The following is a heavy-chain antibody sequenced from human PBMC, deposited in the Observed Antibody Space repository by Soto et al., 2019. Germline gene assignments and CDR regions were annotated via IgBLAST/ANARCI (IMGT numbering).Heavy chain of an antibody. CDR2: IYPGDSDR. V-gene: IGHV5-51*01. J-gene: IGHJ4*02. D-gene: IGHD1-1*01. CDR1: GYTFTIYC. Sequence: GESLKISCKASGYTFTIYCIAWVRQKPGKGLEWLGAIYPGDSDRRDNPAFQDQISMSVDKASTTAYLQWNTLNAADSAIYYCARGGNQLEFWGQGVLVTVSS. CDR3: ARGGNQLEF.